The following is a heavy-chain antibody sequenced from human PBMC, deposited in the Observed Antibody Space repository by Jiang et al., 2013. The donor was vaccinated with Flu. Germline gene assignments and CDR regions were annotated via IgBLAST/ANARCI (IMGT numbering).Heavy chain of an antibody. D-gene: IGHD2-2*01. V-gene: IGHV4-30-4*01. CDR3: AAATSVTMWAFAL. CDR2: IYNNGQS. J-gene: IGHJ3*01. CDR1: GASISSGDYF. Sequence: GLVKPSQTLSLTCAVSGASISSGDYFWNWIRQPPGKGLEWIGYIYNNGQSYYNPSLKGRVTISVDTAKNQFSLKVNSVTAADTAVYFCAAATSVTMWAFALWGQGTMVAGSS.